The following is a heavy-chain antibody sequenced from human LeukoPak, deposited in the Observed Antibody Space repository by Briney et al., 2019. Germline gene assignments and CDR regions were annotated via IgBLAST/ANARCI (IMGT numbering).Heavy chain of an antibody. J-gene: IGHJ4*02. CDR3: ARVRRYSSSWYLGY. Sequence: GASVKVSCKASGYTFTGYYMHWVRQAPGQGLEWMGWINPNSGGTNYAQEFQGRVTMTRDTSISTAYMELSRLRSDDTAVYYCARVRRYSSSWYLGYWGQGTLVTVSS. V-gene: IGHV1-2*02. D-gene: IGHD6-13*01. CDR1: GYTFTGYY. CDR2: INPNSGGT.